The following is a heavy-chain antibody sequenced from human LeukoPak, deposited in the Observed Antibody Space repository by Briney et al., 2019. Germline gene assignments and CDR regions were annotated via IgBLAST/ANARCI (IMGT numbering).Heavy chain of an antibody. CDR1: GFSFSNYA. V-gene: IGHV3-23*01. CDR2: ISGRGGRT. Sequence: PGGSLRLSCAASGFSFSNYAMNWVRQAPGKWLEWVSGISGRGGRTDYADSVKGRFTISRDNSKNTLHLQMNSLRVEDTAVYYCAKDLGYDYVWGEGNLYDYWGQGILVTVSS. J-gene: IGHJ4*02. D-gene: IGHD3-16*01. CDR3: AKDLGYDYVWGEGNLYDY.